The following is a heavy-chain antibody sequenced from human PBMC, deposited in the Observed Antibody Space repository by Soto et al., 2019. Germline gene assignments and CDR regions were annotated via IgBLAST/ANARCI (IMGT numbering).Heavy chain of an antibody. J-gene: IGHJ4*02. Sequence: QVQLQESGPGLVKPSQTLSLTCSVSGESINNGAYFWSWVRQHPGKGLEWIGYVPASGSTYYNPSLRGRVDMSIDTSKKQFYLNLKSVTAAVAAVFFCARGFVEACRAFDYWGPGALVTVSS. CDR2: VPASGST. CDR1: GESINNGAYF. V-gene: IGHV4-31*03. D-gene: IGHD3-3*01. CDR3: ARGFVEACRAFDY.